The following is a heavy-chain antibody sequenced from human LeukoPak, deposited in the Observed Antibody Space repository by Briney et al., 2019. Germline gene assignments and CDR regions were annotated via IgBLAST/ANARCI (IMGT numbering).Heavy chain of an antibody. V-gene: IGHV1-18*01. Sequence: ASVKVSCKASGYTFTSYGISWVRQAPGQGLEWMGWISAYNGNTNYAQKLQGRVTMTTDTSTSTAYMELRSLRSDDTAVYYCARDRPYDYVWGSVYWGQGTLVTVSS. CDR2: ISAYNGNT. CDR3: ARDRPYDYVWGSVY. J-gene: IGHJ4*02. D-gene: IGHD3-16*01. CDR1: GYTFTSYG.